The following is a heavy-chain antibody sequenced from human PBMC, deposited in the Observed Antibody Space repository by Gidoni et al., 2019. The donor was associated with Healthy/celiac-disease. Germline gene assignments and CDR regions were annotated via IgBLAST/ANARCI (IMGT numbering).Heavy chain of an antibody. V-gene: IGHV1-69*01. J-gene: IGHJ3*02. CDR3: ASGSSSSWYRVGDAFDI. CDR2: IIPIFGKA. Sequence: QVQLVQSGAEVKKPGSSVQVSCKASGCTFSSYAISWVRQAPGQGLEWMGGIIPIFGKANYAQKFQGRVTITADESTSTAYMELSSLRSEDTAVYYCASGSSSSWYRVGDAFDIWGQGTMVTVSS. CDR1: GCTFSSYA. D-gene: IGHD6-13*01.